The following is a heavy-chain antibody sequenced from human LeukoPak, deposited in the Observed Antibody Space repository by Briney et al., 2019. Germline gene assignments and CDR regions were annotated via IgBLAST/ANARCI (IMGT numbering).Heavy chain of an antibody. J-gene: IGHJ5*02. Sequence: PSETLSLTCTVSGGSISSSSYYWGWIRQPPGKGLEWIGSIYYSGSTYYNPSLKSRVTISVDTSKNQFSLKLSSVTAADTAVYYCAGHLAPFWGSGTLWWFDPWGQGTLVTVSS. CDR1: GGSISSSSYY. CDR2: IYYSGST. CDR3: AGHLAPFWGSGTLWWFDP. D-gene: IGHD3-10*01. V-gene: IGHV4-39*01.